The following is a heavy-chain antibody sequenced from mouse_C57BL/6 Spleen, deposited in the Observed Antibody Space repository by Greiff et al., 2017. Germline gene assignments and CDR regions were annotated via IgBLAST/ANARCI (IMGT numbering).Heavy chain of an antibody. Sequence: VQLQQSGAELVRPGASVTLSCKASGYTFTDYEMHWVKQTPVHGLEWIGAIDPETGGTAYNQKFKGKAILTADKSSSTAYMELRSLTSEDSAVFYCTRKSNYGSSWFAYWGQGTLVTVSA. V-gene: IGHV1-15*01. CDR1: GYTFTDYE. CDR2: IDPETGGT. J-gene: IGHJ3*01. D-gene: IGHD1-1*01. CDR3: TRKSNYGSSWFAY.